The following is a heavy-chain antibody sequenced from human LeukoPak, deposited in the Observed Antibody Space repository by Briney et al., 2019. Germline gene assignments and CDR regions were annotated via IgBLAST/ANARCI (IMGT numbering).Heavy chain of an antibody. J-gene: IGHJ4*02. D-gene: IGHD3-22*01. V-gene: IGHV3-21*01. CDR2: ISSSSSYI. Sequence: PGGSLRLSCAASGFTFSSYSMNWVRQAPGKGLEWVSSISSSSSYIYYADSVKGRFTISRDNAKNSLYLQMNSLRAEDTAVYYCARGVPYYYESSGYVYWGQGTLVTVSS. CDR3: ARGVPYYYESSGYVY. CDR1: GFTFSSYS.